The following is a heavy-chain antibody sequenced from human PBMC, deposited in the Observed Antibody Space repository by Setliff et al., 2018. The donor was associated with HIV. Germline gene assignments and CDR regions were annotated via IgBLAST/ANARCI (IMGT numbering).Heavy chain of an antibody. D-gene: IGHD3-9*01. V-gene: IGHV1-18*01. CDR2: VSPYNENT. CDR1: GYALTELS. CDR3: ARAYDTLSGYYDY. J-gene: IGHJ4*02. Sequence: ASVKVSCKVSGYALTELSIHWVRQPPGQGLEWMGWVSPYNENTNYAQKVQDRVVMTIDTSTNTAYMELRSLRFDDTAVYYCARAYDTLSGYYDYWGQGTLVTVSS.